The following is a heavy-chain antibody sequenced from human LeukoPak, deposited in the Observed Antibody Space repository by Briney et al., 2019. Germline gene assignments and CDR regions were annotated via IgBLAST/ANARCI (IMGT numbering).Heavy chain of an antibody. V-gene: IGHV3-21*01. CDR2: ISSSSSYI. D-gene: IGHD2-15*01. CDR1: GFSFSSYS. Sequence: GGSLRLSCAGSGFSFSSYSMNWVRQAPGKGLEWVSSISSSSSYIYYADSVKGRFTISRDNAKNSLYLQMNSLRAEDTAVYYCARFVVVAATSYYYYMDVWGKGTTVTVSS. CDR3: ARFVVVAATSYYYYMDV. J-gene: IGHJ6*03.